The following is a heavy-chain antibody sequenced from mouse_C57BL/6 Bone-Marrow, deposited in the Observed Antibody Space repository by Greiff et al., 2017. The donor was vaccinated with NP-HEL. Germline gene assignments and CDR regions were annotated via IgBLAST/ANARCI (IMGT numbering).Heavy chain of an antibody. CDR2: FNRDGGST. Sequence: EVKLVESGGGLLQPGESLKLSCESYEYEFPSHAMSWVRKTPEKRLALVATFNRDGGSTYYPDTMERRFIISRDNTKKTLYLQMSSLRSEDTALYYCARQLRLRGYWGQGTTLTVSS. CDR3: ARQLRLRGY. D-gene: IGHD3-2*02. CDR1: EYEFPSHA. J-gene: IGHJ2*01. V-gene: IGHV5-2*01.